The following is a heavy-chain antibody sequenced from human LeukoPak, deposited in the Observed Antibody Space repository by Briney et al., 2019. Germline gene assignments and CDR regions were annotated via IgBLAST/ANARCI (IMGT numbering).Heavy chain of an antibody. CDR2: ISAYNGNT. Sequence: ASVKVSCKASGYTFTSYGISWVRQAPGQGLEWMGWISAYNGNTNYAQKLQGRVTMTTDTSTSTAYMELRSLRSDDTAVYYCARDLGCSGGSCYSGYYYYYYMDVWGKGTTVTVSS. CDR1: GYTFTSYG. D-gene: IGHD2-15*01. J-gene: IGHJ6*03. V-gene: IGHV1-18*01. CDR3: ARDLGCSGGSCYSGYYYYYYMDV.